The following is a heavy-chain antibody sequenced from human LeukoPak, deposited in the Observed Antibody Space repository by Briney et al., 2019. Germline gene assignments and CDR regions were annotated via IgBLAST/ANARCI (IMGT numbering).Heavy chain of an antibody. D-gene: IGHD4-17*01. J-gene: IGHJ4*02. CDR3: ARADGDYGHFFDY. Sequence: SETLSLTCAVYGGSFSGYYWSWIRQPPGKGLEWIGEINHSGSTNYNPSLKSRVTISVDTSKNQFSLKLNSVTAADTAVYYCARADGDYGHFFDYWGQGTLVTVSS. CDR1: GGSFSGYY. V-gene: IGHV4-34*01. CDR2: INHSGST.